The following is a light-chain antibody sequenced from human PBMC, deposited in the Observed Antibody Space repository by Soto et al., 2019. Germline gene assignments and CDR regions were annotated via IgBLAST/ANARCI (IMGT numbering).Light chain of an antibody. CDR1: QEISNH. CDR2: DAS. V-gene: IGKV1-16*02. Sequence: DIQMTQSPSSLSASVGDRVTITCRASQEISNHLAWFQQKPGKPPKSLIYDASSLQSGVPSKFSGSGSGTDFTLTISSLQPEDFATYYCQQYQNYPVTFGGGTKVEIK. CDR3: QQYQNYPVT. J-gene: IGKJ4*01.